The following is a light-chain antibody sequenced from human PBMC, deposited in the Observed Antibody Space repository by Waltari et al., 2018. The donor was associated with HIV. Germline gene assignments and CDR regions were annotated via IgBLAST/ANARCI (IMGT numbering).Light chain of an antibody. J-gene: IGKJ1*01. V-gene: IGKV4-1*01. CDR2: WSS. CDR3: QQYYSTPQT. CDR1: QSVLVHSNVKNN. Sequence: DIVMTQSPDSLAVSLGERATINCKSSQSVLVHSNVKNNLAWYQQKFGQPPKLLFYWSSDRQSGVPDRFSASGSGTDFTLTISSLHAEDVALYYCQQYYSTPQTFGQGTRVEIK.